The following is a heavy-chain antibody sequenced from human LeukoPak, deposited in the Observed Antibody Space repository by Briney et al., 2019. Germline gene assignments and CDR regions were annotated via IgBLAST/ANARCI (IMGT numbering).Heavy chain of an antibody. Sequence: SETLSLTCTVSGGSISSYYWSWIRQPPGKGLEWIGYIYYSGSTNYIPSLKSRVTISVDTSKNQFSLKLSSVTAADTAAYYCARIAAAGTPNLKDRYYYYGMDVWGQGTTVTVSS. V-gene: IGHV4-59*01. CDR2: IYYSGST. CDR1: GGSISSYY. CDR3: ARIAAAGTPNLKDRYYYYGMDV. J-gene: IGHJ6*02. D-gene: IGHD6-13*01.